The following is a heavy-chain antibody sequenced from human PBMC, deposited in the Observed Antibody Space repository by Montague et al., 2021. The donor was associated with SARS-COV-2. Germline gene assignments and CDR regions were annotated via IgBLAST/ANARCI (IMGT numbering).Heavy chain of an antibody. J-gene: IGHJ4*02. CDR3: DLRWGYYDILTGYYRPLDY. CDR1: GFTFSSYS. D-gene: IGHD3-9*01. CDR2: ISSSSSTI. V-gene: IGHV3-48*04. Sequence: SLRLSCAASGFTFSSYSMNWVRQAPGKGLEWVSYISSSSSTIYYADSVKGRFTISRDNAKNSLYLQMNSLRAEDTAVYARDLRWGYYDILTGYYRPLDYWGQGTLVTVSS.